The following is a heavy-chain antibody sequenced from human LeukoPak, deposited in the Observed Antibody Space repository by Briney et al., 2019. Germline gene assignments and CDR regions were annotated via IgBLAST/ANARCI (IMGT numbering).Heavy chain of an antibody. D-gene: IGHD5-18*01. Sequence: GGSLRLSCAASGFTFSSYSMNWVRQAPGKGLEWVSSISSSSSYIYYADSVKGRFTISRDNAKNSLYLQMNSLRAEDTAVYYCARLPGYSYGIDYWGQGTLVTVSS. CDR1: GFTFSSYS. CDR2: ISSSSSYI. J-gene: IGHJ4*02. CDR3: ARLPGYSYGIDY. V-gene: IGHV3-21*01.